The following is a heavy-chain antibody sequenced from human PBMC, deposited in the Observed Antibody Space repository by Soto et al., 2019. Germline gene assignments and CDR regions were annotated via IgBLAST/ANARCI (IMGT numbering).Heavy chain of an antibody. CDR2: IIPIFGTA. Sequence: GASVKVSCKASGGTFSSYAISWVRQAPGQGLEWMGGIIPIFGTANYAQKFQGRVTITADESTSTAYMELSSLRSEDTAVYYCARELDCSSTSCPLGYWGQGTLVTVSS. D-gene: IGHD2-2*01. V-gene: IGHV1-69*13. J-gene: IGHJ4*02. CDR3: ARELDCSSTSCPLGY. CDR1: GGTFSSYA.